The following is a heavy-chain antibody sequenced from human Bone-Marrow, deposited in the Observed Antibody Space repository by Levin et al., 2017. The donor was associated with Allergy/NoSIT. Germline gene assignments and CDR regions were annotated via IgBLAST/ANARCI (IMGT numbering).Heavy chain of an antibody. CDR1: GGSISSSSYY. Sequence: SQTLSLTCTVSGGSISSSSYYWGWIRQPPGKGLEWIGSIYYSGSTYYNPSLKSRVTISVDTSKNQFSLKLSSVTAADTAVYYCARHRVSVHYFDYWGQGTLVTVSS. D-gene: IGHD5/OR15-5a*01. J-gene: IGHJ4*02. V-gene: IGHV4-39*01. CDR2: IYYSGST. CDR3: ARHRVSVHYFDY.